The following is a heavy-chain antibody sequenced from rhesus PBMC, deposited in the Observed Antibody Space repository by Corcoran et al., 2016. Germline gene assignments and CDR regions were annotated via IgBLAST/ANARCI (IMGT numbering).Heavy chain of an antibody. CDR1: CGSLSSGYYY. J-gene: IGHJ4*01. Sequence: QVQLQESGPGLVKPSETLSLTCAVSCGSLSSGYYYCGWIRPPPGKGLEWIGYITYSGSTSYNPSLKSRVTISRDTSKNQFSLKLSSVTAADTAVYYCASSYSGYSFYWGQGVLVTISS. V-gene: IGHV4-122*02. D-gene: IGHD5-24*01. CDR3: ASSYSGYSFY. CDR2: ITYSGST.